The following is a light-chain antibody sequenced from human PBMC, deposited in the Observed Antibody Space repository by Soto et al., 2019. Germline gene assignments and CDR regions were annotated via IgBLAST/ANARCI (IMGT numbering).Light chain of an antibody. CDR2: AVT. V-gene: IGLV2-14*03. CDR3: ISYTSSSPVV. J-gene: IGLJ2*01. Sequence: QSALTQPASVSGSPGQSITIFCTGTTSDIGGYNYVSWYQQHPGKAPRLMIYAVTNRPSGVSNRFSGSKSGNTASLTISGLQAEDEADYYCISYTSSSPVVFGGGTKVTVL. CDR1: TSDIGGYNY.